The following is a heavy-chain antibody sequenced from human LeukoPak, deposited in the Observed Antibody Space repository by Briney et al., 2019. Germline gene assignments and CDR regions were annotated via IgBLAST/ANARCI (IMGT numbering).Heavy chain of an antibody. CDR1: GFTFSSYA. CDR3: ARSGWEYGGNPFDY. V-gene: IGHV3-30*04. D-gene: IGHD4-23*01. J-gene: IGHJ4*02. Sequence: GRSLRLSCAASGFTFSSYAMHWVRQAPGKGLEWVAVISYDGSNKYYADSVKGRFTISRDNSKNTLYLQMNSLRAEDTAVYYCARSGWEYGGNPFDYWGQGTLVTVSS. CDR2: ISYDGSNK.